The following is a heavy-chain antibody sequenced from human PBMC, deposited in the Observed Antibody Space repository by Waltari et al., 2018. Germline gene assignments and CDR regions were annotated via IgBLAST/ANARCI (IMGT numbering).Heavy chain of an antibody. CDR3: ARGYDFWSGYYSDY. D-gene: IGHD3-3*01. V-gene: IGHV1-2*02. J-gene: IGHJ4*02. CDR2: INPNSGGT. Sequence: QVQLVQSGAEVKKPGASVKVSCTASGYTFTGHYLPSVRLATGQGLEWMGWINPNSGGTNDAQKFQGRVTMTRDTSISTAYMELSRLRSDDTAVYYCARGYDFWSGYYSDYWGQGTLVTVSS. CDR1: GYTFTGHY.